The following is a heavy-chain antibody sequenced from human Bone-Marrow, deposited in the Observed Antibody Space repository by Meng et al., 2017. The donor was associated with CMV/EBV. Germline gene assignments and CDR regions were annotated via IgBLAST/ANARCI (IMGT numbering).Heavy chain of an antibody. CDR2: IRYDGSNK. V-gene: IGHV3-30*02. CDR1: GFTFSSYG. D-gene: IGHD3-22*01. J-gene: IGHJ4*02. Sequence: GGSLRLSGAASGFTFSSYGIHWVRQAPGKGLEWVAFIRYDGSNKYYADSVKGRFTISRDNSKNTLYLQMNSLRAEDTAVYYCAKKRGGYYDSSGYFDYWGQGTLVTVSS. CDR3: AKKRGGYYDSSGYFDY.